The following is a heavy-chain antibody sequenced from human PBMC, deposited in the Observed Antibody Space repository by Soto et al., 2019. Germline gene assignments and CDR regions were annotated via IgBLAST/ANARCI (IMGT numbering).Heavy chain of an antibody. V-gene: IGHV3-11*04. CDR3: TRDASRDSSARGWFDP. Sequence: GGSLRLSCAASGFTFSDYYMSWIRQAPGKGLEWVSYISSSGSTIYYADSVKGRFTISRDNAKNSLHLQMNSLRAEDTAVYYCTRDASRDSSARGWFDPWGPGTLVTVSS. CDR1: GFTFSDYY. CDR2: ISSSGSTI. D-gene: IGHD6-13*01. J-gene: IGHJ5*02.